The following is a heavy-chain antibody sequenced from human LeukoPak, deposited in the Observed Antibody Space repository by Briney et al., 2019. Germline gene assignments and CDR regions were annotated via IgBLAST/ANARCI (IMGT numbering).Heavy chain of an antibody. D-gene: IGHD1-26*01. Sequence: GGSLRLSCAASGFTFSTYNMNWVRQAPGKGLEWVSSISGSSSYIYYADSVKGRFSVSRDNAKNSLYLQMNSLRAEDTAVYYCARDLLGWELHYFDYWGQGTLVTVSS. V-gene: IGHV3-21*01. J-gene: IGHJ4*02. CDR3: ARDLLGWELHYFDY. CDR2: ISGSSSYI. CDR1: GFTFSTYN.